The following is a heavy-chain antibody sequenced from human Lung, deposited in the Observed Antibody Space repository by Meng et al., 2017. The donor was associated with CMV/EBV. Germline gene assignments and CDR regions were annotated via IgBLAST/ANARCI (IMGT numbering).Heavy chain of an antibody. CDR3: ARDPGYCSSTSCSGFFDY. D-gene: IGHD2-2*01. J-gene: IGHJ4*02. CDR2: IKQDGSEK. V-gene: IGHV3-7*01. CDR1: GFTFSSYW. Sequence: SCAASGFTFSSYWMSWVRQAPGKGLEWVANIKQDGSEKYYVDSVKGRFTISRDNAKNSLYLQMNSLRAEDTAVYYCARDPGYCSSTSCSGFFDYWGQGTXVTVSS.